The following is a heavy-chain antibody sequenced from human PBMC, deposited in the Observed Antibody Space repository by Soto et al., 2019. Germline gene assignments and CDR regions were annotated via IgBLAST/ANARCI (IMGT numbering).Heavy chain of an antibody. CDR3: ARGPYSGNAIDY. Sequence: QVQLQESGPGLVKPSQTLSLTCTVSGGSISSGGYYWTWIRQHPGKGLEWIGYIYYSGSAYYNPSLQSRVTMSVDTSENQFSLRLSSVTAADTAVYYCARGPYSGNAIDYWGLGTLVTVSS. J-gene: IGHJ4*02. CDR1: GGSISSGGYY. CDR2: IYYSGSA. D-gene: IGHD4-4*01. V-gene: IGHV4-31*03.